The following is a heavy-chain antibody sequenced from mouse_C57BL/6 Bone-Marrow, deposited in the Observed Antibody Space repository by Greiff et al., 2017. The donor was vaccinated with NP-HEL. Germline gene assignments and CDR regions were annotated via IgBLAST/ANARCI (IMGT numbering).Heavy chain of an antibody. CDR1: GYTFTDYN. Sequence: VQLKQSGPELVKPGASVKIPCKASGYTFTDYNMDWVKQSHGKSLEWIEDINPNNGGTIYNQKFKGKATLTVDKSSSTAYMQLSSLTSEDSAVYYCATTMVTTGVGYWGQGTTLTVSS. V-gene: IGHV1-18*01. J-gene: IGHJ2*01. CDR3: ATTMVTTGVGY. D-gene: IGHD2-2*01. CDR2: INPNNGGT.